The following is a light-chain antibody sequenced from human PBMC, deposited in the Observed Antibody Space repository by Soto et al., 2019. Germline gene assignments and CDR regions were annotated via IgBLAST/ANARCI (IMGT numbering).Light chain of an antibody. CDR3: QQSHGIPYT. CDR2: AAS. CDR1: QTISSY. J-gene: IGKJ2*01. Sequence: DIQMTQSPSSLSASVGDRVTITCRASQTISSYLNWYQQKPRKAPKLLIYAASSSQSGVPSRFSGSGSGTDFTLTISSLQPEDFATYYCQQSHGIPYTFGQGTKLEIK. V-gene: IGKV1-39*01.